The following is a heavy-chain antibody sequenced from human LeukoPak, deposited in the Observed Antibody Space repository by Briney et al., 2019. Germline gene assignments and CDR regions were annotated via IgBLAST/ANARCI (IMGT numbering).Heavy chain of an antibody. D-gene: IGHD4-17*01. CDR3: AKGSTFGDLNYFDS. J-gene: IGHJ4*02. CDR2: ISGSAGST. V-gene: IGHV3-23*01. Sequence: GGSLRLFCTASGFTFSNFGMSWVRQAPGKGLEWVSTISGSAGSTHYADSVKGRFTISRDTSKNMLYLQMTSLRAEDTALYYCAKGSTFGDLNYFDSWGQGALVSVSS. CDR1: GFTFSNFG.